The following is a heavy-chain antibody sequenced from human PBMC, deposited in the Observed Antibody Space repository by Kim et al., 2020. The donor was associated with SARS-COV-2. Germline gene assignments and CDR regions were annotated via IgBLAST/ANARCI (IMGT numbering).Heavy chain of an antibody. Sequence: GGSLRLSCAASGFTFSSYGMHWVRQAPGKGLEWVAVIWYDGSNKYYADSVKGRFTISRDNSKNTLYLQMNSLRAEDTAVYYCARDVLSSGWRRNFDYWGQGTLVTVSS. D-gene: IGHD6-19*01. CDR3: ARDVLSSGWRRNFDY. CDR2: IWYDGSNK. J-gene: IGHJ4*02. V-gene: IGHV3-33*01. CDR1: GFTFSSYG.